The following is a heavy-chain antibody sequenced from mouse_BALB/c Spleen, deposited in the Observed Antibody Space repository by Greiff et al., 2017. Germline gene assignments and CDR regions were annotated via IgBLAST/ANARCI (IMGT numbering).Heavy chain of an antibody. CDR2: ISSGSSTI. CDR3: ARGITTATWYFDV. V-gene: IGHV5-17*02. D-gene: IGHD1-2*01. Sequence: EVQRVESGGGLVQPGGSRKLSCAASGFTFSSFGMHWVRQAPEKGLEWVAYISSGSSTIYYADTVKGRFTISRDNPKNTLFLQMTSLRSEDTAMYYCARGITTATWYFDVWGAGTTVTVSS. J-gene: IGHJ1*01. CDR1: GFTFSSFG.